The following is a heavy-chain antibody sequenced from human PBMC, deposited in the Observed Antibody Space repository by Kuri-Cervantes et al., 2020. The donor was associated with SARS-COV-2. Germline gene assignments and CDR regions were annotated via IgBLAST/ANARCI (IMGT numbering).Heavy chain of an antibody. Sequence: GSLRLSCTVSGGSISSYYWSWIRQPPGKGLEWIGYIYYSGSTNYNPSLKSRVTISVDTSKDQFSLKLSSVTAAGTAVYYCARDLGIWRAFDIWGQGTMVTVSS. CDR1: GGSISSYY. J-gene: IGHJ3*02. V-gene: IGHV4-59*12. CDR3: ARDLGIWRAFDI. D-gene: IGHD3-16*01. CDR2: IYYSGST.